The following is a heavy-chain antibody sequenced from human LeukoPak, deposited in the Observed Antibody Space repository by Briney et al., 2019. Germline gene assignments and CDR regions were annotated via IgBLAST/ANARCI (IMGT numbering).Heavy chain of an antibody. Sequence: GGSLRLSCAASGFTFSNAWMSWVRQAPGKGLEWVGRIKSITDGGTTDYAAPVKGRFTISRDDSKNTLYLQMNSLKTEDTAVYYFTTQGQWELTYHYWGQGTLVTVSS. D-gene: IGHD1-26*01. CDR3: TTQGQWELTYHY. CDR1: GFTFSNAW. V-gene: IGHV3-15*01. CDR2: IKSITDGGTT. J-gene: IGHJ4*02.